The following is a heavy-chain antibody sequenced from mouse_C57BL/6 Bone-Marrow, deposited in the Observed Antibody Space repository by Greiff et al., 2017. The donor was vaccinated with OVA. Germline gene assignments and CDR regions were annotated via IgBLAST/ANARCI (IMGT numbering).Heavy chain of an antibody. Sequence: VQLQESGAELVRPGTSVKMSCKASGYTFTNYWIGWAKQRPGHGLEWIGDIYPGGGYTNYNEKFKGKATLTADKSSSTAYMQFSSLTSEDSAIYYCARGTHWYFDVWGTGTTVTVCS. CDR2: IYPGGGYT. D-gene: IGHD3-3*01. CDR1: GYTFTNYW. CDR3: ARGTHWYFDV. J-gene: IGHJ1*03. V-gene: IGHV1-63*01.